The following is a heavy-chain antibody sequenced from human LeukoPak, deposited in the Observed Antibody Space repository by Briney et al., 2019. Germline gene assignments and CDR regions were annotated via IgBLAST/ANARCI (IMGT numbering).Heavy chain of an antibody. D-gene: IGHD2/OR15-2a*01. CDR3: ARGRNSGFDY. V-gene: IGHV6-1*01. CDR1: GDSVSGNSAVT. J-gene: IGHJ4*02. CDR2: TYYRSKWNN. Sequence: SQTLSLTCAISGDSVSGNSAVTWNWLMQSPARGLEWLGRTYYRSKWNNDYAVSVKSRITINPDTSKNQFSLHLNSVTPADTAVYYCARGRNSGFDYWGQGTLVTVSS.